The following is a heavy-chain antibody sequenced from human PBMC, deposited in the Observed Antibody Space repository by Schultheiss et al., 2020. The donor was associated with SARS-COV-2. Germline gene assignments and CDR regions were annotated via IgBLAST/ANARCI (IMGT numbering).Heavy chain of an antibody. J-gene: IGHJ4*02. CDR1: GGSFSGYY. V-gene: IGHV4-34*01. D-gene: IGHD2-15*01. Sequence: SETLSLTCAVYGGSFSGYYWSWIRQPPGKGLEWIGYIYYSGSTYYNPSLKSLVTISVDTSKNQFSLKLSSVTAADTAVYYCASAPRYCSGGSCYSVDYWGQGTLVTVSS. CDR2: IYYSGST. CDR3: ASAPRYCSGGSCYSVDY.